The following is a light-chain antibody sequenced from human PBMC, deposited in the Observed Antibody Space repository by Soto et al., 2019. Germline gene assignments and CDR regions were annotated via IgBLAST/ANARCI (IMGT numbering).Light chain of an antibody. CDR2: GAS. Sequence: EIVLTQSPGTLSLSPGDRATLSCRASQSVGSSDLVWYQQKPGRAPRLLMYGASTRATGIPDRFSDSGSGTDFTLTISRLEPEDFAVYYCQQYGSSPPWTFGQGNKVEI. V-gene: IGKV3-20*01. CDR1: QSVGSSD. CDR3: QQYGSSPPWT. J-gene: IGKJ1*01.